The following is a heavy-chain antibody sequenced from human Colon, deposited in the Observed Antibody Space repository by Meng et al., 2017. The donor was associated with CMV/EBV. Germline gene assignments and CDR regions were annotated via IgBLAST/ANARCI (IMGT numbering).Heavy chain of an antibody. CDR3: PGVGNYGPLFAFDI. CDR1: GFTSSDYY. V-gene: IGHV3-11*01. J-gene: IGHJ3*02. D-gene: IGHD4-11*01. Sequence: GGLLRPSGAASGFTSSDYYMSWIRQAPGKGLEWVSYISSSGSTIYYADSLKGRFTISRDNAKNSLYLQKNSLRAEDTAGYYCPGVGNYGPLFAFDIWGQGTMVTVSS. CDR2: ISSSGSTI.